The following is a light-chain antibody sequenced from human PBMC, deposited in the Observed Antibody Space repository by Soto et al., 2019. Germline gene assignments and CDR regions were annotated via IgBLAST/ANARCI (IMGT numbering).Light chain of an antibody. CDR1: QSVSSY. CDR2: EAS. CDR3: QQRSNWPPYT. V-gene: IGKV3-11*01. Sequence: IVLIQSPATLSVSPGERATLSCRASQSVSSYLAWYQQKPGQAPRLLIYEASKRATGIPARFSGSGSGTDFTLTISSLEPEDSAFYYCQQRSNWPPYTFGQGTKVDI. J-gene: IGKJ2*01.